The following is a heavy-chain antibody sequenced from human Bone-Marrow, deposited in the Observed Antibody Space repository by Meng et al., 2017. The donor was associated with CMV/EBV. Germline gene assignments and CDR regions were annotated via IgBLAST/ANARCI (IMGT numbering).Heavy chain of an antibody. CDR1: SISSGGYS. J-gene: IGHJ4*02. CDR3: ARTDYDFWSGYYKGFDY. D-gene: IGHD3-3*01. V-gene: IGHV4-31*02. CDR2: IYYSGST. Sequence: SISSGGYSWSWIRQHPGKGLEWIGYIYYSGSTYYNPSLKSRVTISVDTSKNQFSLKLSSVTAADTAVYYCARTDYDFWSGYYKGFDYWGQGTLVTVSS.